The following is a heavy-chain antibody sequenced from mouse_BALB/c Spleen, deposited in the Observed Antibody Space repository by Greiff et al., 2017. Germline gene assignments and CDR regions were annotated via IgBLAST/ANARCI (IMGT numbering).Heavy chain of an antibody. CDR3: TSGYSYAMDY. D-gene: IGHD2-14*01. CDR1: GFTFSSYT. CDR2: ISSGGSYT. Sequence: EVKVVESGGGLVKPGGSLKLSCAASGFTFSSYTMSWVRQTPEKRLEWVATISSGGSYTYYPDSVKGRFTISRDNAKNTLYLQMSSLKSEDTAMYYCTSGYSYAMDYWGQGTSVTVSS. V-gene: IGHV5-6-4*01. J-gene: IGHJ4*01.